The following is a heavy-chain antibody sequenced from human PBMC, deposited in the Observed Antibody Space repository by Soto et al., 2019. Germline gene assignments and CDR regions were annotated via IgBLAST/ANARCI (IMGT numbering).Heavy chain of an antibody. Sequence: PSETLSLTCAVYGGSFSGYYWSWIRQPPGKGLEWIGEINHSGSTNYNPSLKSRVTISVDTSKNQFSLKLSSVTAADTAVYYCARARSGDLAAAGAFDIWGQGTMVTVSS. CDR1: GGSFSGYY. V-gene: IGHV4-34*01. CDR3: ARARSGDLAAAGAFDI. J-gene: IGHJ3*02. CDR2: INHSGST. D-gene: IGHD6-13*01.